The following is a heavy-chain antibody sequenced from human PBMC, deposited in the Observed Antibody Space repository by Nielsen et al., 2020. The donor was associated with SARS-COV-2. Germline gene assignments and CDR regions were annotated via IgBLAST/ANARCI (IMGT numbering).Heavy chain of an antibody. J-gene: IGHJ5*02. D-gene: IGHD2-2*01. V-gene: IGHV3-7*01. CDR2: IKQDGSEK. Sequence: GESLKISCAASGFTFSSYAMSWVRQAPGKGLEWVANIKQDGSEKYYVDSVKGRFTISRDNSKNTLYLQMNSLRAEDTAVYYCARGGLRYCSSTSCYPLDPWGQGTLVTVSS. CDR3: ARGGLRYCSSTSCYPLDP. CDR1: GFTFSSYA.